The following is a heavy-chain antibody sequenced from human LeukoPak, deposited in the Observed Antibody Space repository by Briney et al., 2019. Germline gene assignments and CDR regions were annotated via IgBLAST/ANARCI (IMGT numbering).Heavy chain of an antibody. CDR1: GGSISSSSYC. D-gene: IGHD2-2*01. CDR2: IYYSGST. J-gene: IGHJ4*02. CDR3: ARLRAGVVVPAAEYYFDY. Sequence: SETLSLTCTVSGGSISSSSYCWGWIRQPPGKGLEWIGSIYYSGSTYYNPSLKRRVTISVDTSKNQFSLKLSSVTAADTAVYYCARLRAGVVVPAAEYYFDYWGQGTLVTVSS. V-gene: IGHV4-39*01.